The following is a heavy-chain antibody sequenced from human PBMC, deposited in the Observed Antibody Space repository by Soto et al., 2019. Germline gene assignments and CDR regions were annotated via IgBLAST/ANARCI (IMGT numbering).Heavy chain of an antibody. CDR3: AGGTLFGGTRRFDP. CDR1: GGSTSSVGYS. D-gene: IGHD3-3*01. Sequence: SETLSLTCAVSGGSTSSVGYSWNWIRQPPGRGLEWIGYIFHTGNTYYNPSLRRRVTISIDRSKSQFSLKLISVTAADTAVYFCAGGTLFGGTRRFDPWGQGTLVTVS. J-gene: IGHJ5*02. V-gene: IGHV4-30-2*01. CDR2: IFHTGNT.